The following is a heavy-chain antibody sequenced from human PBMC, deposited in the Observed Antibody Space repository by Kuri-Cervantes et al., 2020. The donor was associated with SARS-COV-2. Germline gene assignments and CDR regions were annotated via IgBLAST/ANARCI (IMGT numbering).Heavy chain of an antibody. CDR3: ARGRIGYSSGWSYWYFDL. Sequence: SETLSLTCAVSGGSISSSNWWSWVRQPPGKGLEWIGEIYHSGSTNYNPSLKSRVTISVDKSKNQFSLKLSSVTAADTAVYYCARGRIGYSSGWSYWYFDLWGRGTLVTVSS. CDR2: IYHSGST. V-gene: IGHV4-4*02. J-gene: IGHJ2*01. D-gene: IGHD6-19*01. CDR1: GGSISSSNW.